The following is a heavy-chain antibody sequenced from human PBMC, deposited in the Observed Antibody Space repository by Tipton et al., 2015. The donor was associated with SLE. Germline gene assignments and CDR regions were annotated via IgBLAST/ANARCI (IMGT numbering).Heavy chain of an antibody. Sequence: TLSLTCTVSGGSISSHSWSWIRRPPGKALAWIAYINYSGSTNHNPPLKSRVTMSVDTSKNQFSLKLSSVTAADTAVYYCARRRGSSWYEDYFDYWGQGTLVTVSS. J-gene: IGHJ4*02. V-gene: IGHV4-59*11. CDR1: GGSISSHS. CDR2: INYSGST. CDR3: ARRRGSSWYEDYFDY. D-gene: IGHD6-13*01.